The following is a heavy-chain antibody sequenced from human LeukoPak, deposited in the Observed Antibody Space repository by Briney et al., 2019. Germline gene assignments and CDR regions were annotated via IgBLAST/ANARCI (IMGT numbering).Heavy chain of an antibody. CDR2: ISYDGSNK. Sequence: PGGSLRLSCAASGFTFSTYAIHWVRQAPGKGLEWVAVISYDGSNKYYADSVKGRFTISRDNSKNTLYLQMNSLRAEDTAVYYCASGGYIVATILFDSWGQGTLVTVSS. CDR1: GFTFSTYA. V-gene: IGHV3-30-3*01. CDR3: ASGGYIVATILFDS. J-gene: IGHJ4*02. D-gene: IGHD5-12*01.